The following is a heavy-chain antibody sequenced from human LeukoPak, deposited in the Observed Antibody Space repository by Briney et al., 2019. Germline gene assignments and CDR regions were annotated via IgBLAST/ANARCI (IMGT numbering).Heavy chain of an antibody. J-gene: IGHJ4*02. Sequence: PSETLSLTCTVSVGSISSYYWSWLRQPPGKGLEWIGYIYYSGSTNYNPSLKSRVTISVDTSKNQFSLKLSSVTAADTAVYYCARVGYDYVWGSYRPFDYWGQGTLVTVSS. CDR3: ARVGYDYVWGSYRPFDY. CDR1: VGSISSYY. V-gene: IGHV4-59*01. D-gene: IGHD3-16*02. CDR2: IYYSGST.